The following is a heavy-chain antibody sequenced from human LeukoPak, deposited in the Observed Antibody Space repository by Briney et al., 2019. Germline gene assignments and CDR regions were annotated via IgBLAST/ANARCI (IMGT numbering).Heavy chain of an antibody. V-gene: IGHV3-48*04. CDR1: GFTFSNYG. J-gene: IGHJ4*02. CDR3: ARDRSTVTTWVDY. CDR2: ISGSGTTI. D-gene: IGHD4-17*01. Sequence: AGRSLRLSCEASGFTFSNYGIHWVRQAPGKGLEWVSYISGSGTTIYYADSVKGRFTISRDNAKNSLFLQMNSLRAEDTAVYYCARDRSTVTTWVDYWGQGTLVTVSS.